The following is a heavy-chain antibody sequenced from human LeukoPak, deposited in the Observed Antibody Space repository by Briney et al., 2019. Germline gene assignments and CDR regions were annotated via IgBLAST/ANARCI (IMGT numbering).Heavy chain of an antibody. CDR3: ARGRLRGQQLVPTGPAYYYYMDV. Sequence: SETLSLTCTVSGGSISSSSYYWGWIRQPPGKGLEWIGSIYYSGSTYYNPSLKSRVTISVDTSKNQFSLKLSSVTAADTAVYYCARGRLRGQQLVPTGPAYYYYMDVWGKGTTVTISS. J-gene: IGHJ6*03. D-gene: IGHD6-13*01. V-gene: IGHV4-39*07. CDR1: GGSISSSSYY. CDR2: IYYSGST.